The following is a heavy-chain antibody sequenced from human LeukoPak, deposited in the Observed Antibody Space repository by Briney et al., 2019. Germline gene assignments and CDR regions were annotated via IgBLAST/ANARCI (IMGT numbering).Heavy chain of an antibody. D-gene: IGHD1-26*01. V-gene: IGHV3-48*02. CDR2: ISSSSSII. CDR3: ARGETRKDI. J-gene: IGHJ3*02. CDR1: GFTFSSYS. Sequence: GGSLRLSCEGSGFTFSSYSMNWVRQAPGKGLEWVSYISSSSSIIYYADSVKGRFTISRDNAKNSLYLQMNSLRDEDTAVFYCARGETRKDIWGQGTMVTVSS.